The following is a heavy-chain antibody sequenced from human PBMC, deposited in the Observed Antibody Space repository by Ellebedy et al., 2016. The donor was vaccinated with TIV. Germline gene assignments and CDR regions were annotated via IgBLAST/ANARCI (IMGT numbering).Heavy chain of an antibody. Sequence: ESLKISCAASGFTFSNCAMTWVRQPPGKGLEWIGEINDSGSTNYNPSLKSRVTISLDTSKNQFSLKVTSVTAADTAMYYCARRGRGNFYPYYFQSWGQGTLVTVSS. D-gene: IGHD1-7*01. V-gene: IGHV4-34*01. CDR2: INDSGST. CDR1: GFTFSNCA. J-gene: IGHJ4*02. CDR3: ARRGRGNFYPYYFQS.